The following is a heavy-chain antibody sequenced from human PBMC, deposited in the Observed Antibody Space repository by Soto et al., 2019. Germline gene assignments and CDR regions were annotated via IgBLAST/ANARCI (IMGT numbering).Heavy chain of an antibody. Sequence: SETLSFTCAVHGGSFSSFYWTWIRQPPGKGLEWIGEINHSGSSNYNPPLKSRVTMSLDTSRNQFSLSLNSVTAADTAVYYCARMAGPWYFDLWGRGTLVTVSS. CDR2: INHSGSS. CDR1: GGSFSSFY. J-gene: IGHJ2*01. V-gene: IGHV4-34*01. CDR3: ARMAGPWYFDL.